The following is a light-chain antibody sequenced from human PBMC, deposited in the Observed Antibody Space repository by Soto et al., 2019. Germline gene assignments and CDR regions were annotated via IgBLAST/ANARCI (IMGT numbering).Light chain of an antibody. J-gene: IGKJ2*01. V-gene: IGKV3-20*01. CDR3: QQYCSSPPYT. CDR2: GAS. Sequence: ESVFTQSPGTLSLSPGEGATLSCRSSQSVSSNYLAWYQQEPGQAPRLPLCGASHRASDIPDRFSGSGSGTDFTLTISQLETEDFAVYYCQQYCSSPPYTFGQGTKLDIK. CDR1: QSVSSNY.